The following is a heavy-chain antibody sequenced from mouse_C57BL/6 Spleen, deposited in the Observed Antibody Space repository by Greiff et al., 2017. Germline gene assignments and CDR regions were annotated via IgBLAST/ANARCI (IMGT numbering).Heavy chain of an antibody. CDR1: GFTFTDYY. D-gene: IGHD1-1*01. CDR3: ARYTTVVDY. CDR2: IRNKANGYTT. J-gene: IGHJ3*01. Sequence: EVNLVESGGGLVQPGGSLSLSCAASGFTFTDYYMSWVRQPPGKALEWLGFIRNKANGYTTEYSASVKGRFTISRDNSQSILYLQMNALRAEDSATYYCARYTTVVDYWGQGTLVTVSA. V-gene: IGHV7-3*01.